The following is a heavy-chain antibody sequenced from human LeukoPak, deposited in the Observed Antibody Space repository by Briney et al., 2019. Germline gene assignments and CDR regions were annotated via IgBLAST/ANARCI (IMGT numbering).Heavy chain of an antibody. J-gene: IGHJ5*02. Sequence: SETLSLTCTVSGGSISSGTYYWSWIRQLPGKDLEWIGSIFYTGSNYYQTSLESRAIISVDTSMNQFSLRLSSVTATNPAVYYCARYYGSGGFYYWFDPWGQGTLVTVSS. CDR1: GGSISSGTYY. CDR3: ARYYGSGGFYYWFDP. D-gene: IGHD3-22*01. V-gene: IGHV4-31*03. CDR2: IFYTGSN.